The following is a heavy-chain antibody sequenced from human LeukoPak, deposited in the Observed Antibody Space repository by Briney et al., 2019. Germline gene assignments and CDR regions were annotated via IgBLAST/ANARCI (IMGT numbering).Heavy chain of an antibody. Sequence: SVKVSCKAFGGSFSSEAISWVRQPPGQGLEWMGGIIPIFGTANYAQKFQGRLTITTDESTSTAYMEVSSLRSEDTAVYYCGRKAGDCGGGSCYSIDYWGQGTLVTVSS. CDR1: GGSFSSEA. J-gene: IGHJ4*02. D-gene: IGHD2-15*01. V-gene: IGHV1-69*05. CDR2: IIPIFGTA. CDR3: GRKAGDCGGGSCYSIDY.